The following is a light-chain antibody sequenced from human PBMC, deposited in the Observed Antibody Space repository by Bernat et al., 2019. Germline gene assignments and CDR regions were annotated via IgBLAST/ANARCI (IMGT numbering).Light chain of an antibody. CDR3: QQLNSYPIT. J-gene: IGKJ5*01. CDR2: GAS. CDR1: QVIGTY. V-gene: IGKV1-9*01. Sequence: DIQLTQSPPFLSASVGDRVTITCRASQVIGTYLAWYQQKPGKASNLLIYGASTLQTGVPSRFSGSGSGTKFTPTISSLPPEDFATYHCQQLNSYPITFGQGTRLEIK.